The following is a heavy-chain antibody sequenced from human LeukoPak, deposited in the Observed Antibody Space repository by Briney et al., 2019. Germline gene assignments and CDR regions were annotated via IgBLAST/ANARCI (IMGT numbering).Heavy chain of an antibody. D-gene: IGHD6-19*01. V-gene: IGHV3-30*04. CDR2: ISYDGSNK. Sequence: GRSLRLSCAASGFTFSSYAMHWVRQAPGKGLEWVAVISYDGSNKYYADSVKGRFTISRDNSENTLYLQMNSLRAEDTAVYYCARARAVAGPFDYWGQGTLVTVSS. CDR1: GFTFSSYA. J-gene: IGHJ4*02. CDR3: ARARAVAGPFDY.